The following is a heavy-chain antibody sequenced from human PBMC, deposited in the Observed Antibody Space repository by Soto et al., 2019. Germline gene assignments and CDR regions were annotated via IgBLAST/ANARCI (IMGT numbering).Heavy chain of an antibody. CDR1: GYTFTSYG. D-gene: IGHD3-3*01. Sequence: QVQLVQSGAEMKKPGASVKVSCKASGYTFTSYGITWVRQAPGQGPEWMGWISTYNGNTNSAQKLQGRVTMTTDPSTSTADMELRSLRSDDTAVYYCARDTSRITVFGVAWVDGMDVWGQWTTVTVSS. CDR2: ISTYNGNT. CDR3: ARDTSRITVFGVAWVDGMDV. V-gene: IGHV1-18*01. J-gene: IGHJ6*02.